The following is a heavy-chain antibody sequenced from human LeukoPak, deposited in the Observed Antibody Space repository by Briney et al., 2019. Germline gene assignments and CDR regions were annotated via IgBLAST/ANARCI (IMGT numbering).Heavy chain of an antibody. D-gene: IGHD3-9*01. CDR2: ISGSGGST. CDR3: AKGPESLRYFDWLLYTY. Sequence: PGGSLRLSCAASGLTFSNYAMSWVRQAPGKGLEWVSAISGSGGSTYYADSVKGRFTISRDNSKNTLYLQMNSLRAEDTAVYYCAKGPESLRYFDWLLYTYWGQGTLVTVSS. CDR1: GLTFSNYA. V-gene: IGHV3-23*01. J-gene: IGHJ4*02.